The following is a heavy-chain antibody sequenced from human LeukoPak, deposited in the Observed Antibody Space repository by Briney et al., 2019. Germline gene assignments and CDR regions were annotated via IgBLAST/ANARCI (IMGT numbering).Heavy chain of an antibody. D-gene: IGHD4-11*01. CDR3: AAQRLHGDY. CDR2: TYSDGST. CDR1: GFTVSSNF. J-gene: IGHJ4*02. Sequence: GGSLRLSCAASGFTVSSNFWTWVRRAPGKGLEWVSITYSDGSTYYADSVKGRFTISRDSSNNTVYLQMNSLRAEDTAVYYCAAQRLHGDYWGQGTLVTVSS. V-gene: IGHV3-66*04.